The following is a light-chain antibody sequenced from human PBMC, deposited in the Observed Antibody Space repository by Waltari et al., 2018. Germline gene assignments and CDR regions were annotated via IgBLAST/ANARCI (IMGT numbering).Light chain of an antibody. CDR1: HFVDGK. V-gene: IGKV3-15*01. J-gene: IGKJ4*01. CDR2: GAS. Sequence: EIRMTQYPATLSVAPGERATLFCRASHFVDGKVAWYQQRPGQAPRLLMYGASIRATGFPPRFTASGSGTQFTLTIGSLQSEDFAVYFCQQYNNWPLTFGGGTRVEV. CDR3: QQYNNWPLT.